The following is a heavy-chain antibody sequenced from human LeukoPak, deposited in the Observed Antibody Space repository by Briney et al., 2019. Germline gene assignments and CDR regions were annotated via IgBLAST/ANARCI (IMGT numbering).Heavy chain of an antibody. CDR1: GFTFSSYA. D-gene: IGHD1-26*01. Sequence: PGGSLRLSCAASGFTFSSYAMHWVRQAPGKGLEWVAVISYDGSNKYYADPVKGRFTISRDNSKNTLYLQMNSLRAEDTAVYYCAREGWELPTLGYYYYYYMDVWGKGTTVTVSS. J-gene: IGHJ6*03. CDR3: AREGWELPTLGYYYYYYMDV. CDR2: ISYDGSNK. V-gene: IGHV3-30*04.